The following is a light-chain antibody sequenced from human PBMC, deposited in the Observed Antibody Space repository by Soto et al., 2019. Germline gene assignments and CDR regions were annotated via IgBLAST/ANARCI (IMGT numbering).Light chain of an antibody. Sequence: EIVMTQSPATLSVSPGERATLSCRASRSVSSNLAWYQQKPGQAPRLLIYDASTRATGIPARFSGSGSGTDFTLTISGLQSEDFAVYYCQQYNNWPQTFGQGTKVDIK. CDR1: RSVSSN. CDR3: QQYNNWPQT. CDR2: DAS. J-gene: IGKJ1*01. V-gene: IGKV3-15*01.